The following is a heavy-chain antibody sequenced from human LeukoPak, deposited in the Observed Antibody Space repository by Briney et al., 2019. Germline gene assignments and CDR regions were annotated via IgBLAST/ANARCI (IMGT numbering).Heavy chain of an antibody. V-gene: IGHV4-59*01. CDR3: ARSSKSPFGGDWILFDY. CDR2: IYYSGST. D-gene: IGHD2-21*02. J-gene: IGHJ4*02. CDR1: GGSISSYY. Sequence: SETLSLTCTVSGGSISSYYWSRIRQPPGKGLEWIGYIYYSGSTNYNPSLKSRVTISVDTSKNQFSLKLSSVTAADTAVYYCARSSKSPFGGDWILFDYWGQGTLVTVSS.